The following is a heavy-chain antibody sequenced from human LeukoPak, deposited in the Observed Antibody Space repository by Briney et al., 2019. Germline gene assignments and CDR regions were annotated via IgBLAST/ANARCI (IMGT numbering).Heavy chain of an antibody. V-gene: IGHV3-30-3*01. J-gene: IGHJ6*02. CDR3: ARGVGATSGYYYYGMDV. Sequence: QPGGSLRLSCAASGFTFSSYAMHWVRQAPGKGLEWVAVISYDGSNKYYADSVKGRFTISRDNSKNTLYLQMNSLRAEDTAVYYCARGVGATSGYYYYGMDVWGQGTTVTVSS. CDR1: GFTFSSYA. D-gene: IGHD1-26*01. CDR2: ISYDGSNK.